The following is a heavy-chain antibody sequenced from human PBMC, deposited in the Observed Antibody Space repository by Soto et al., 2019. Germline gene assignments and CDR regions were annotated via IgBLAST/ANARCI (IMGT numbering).Heavy chain of an antibody. V-gene: IGHV4-4*07. CDR1: GGSISSFY. Sequence: SETLSLTCTVSGGSISSFYWNWIGQSAGKGLEGIGRIDLSGTTTYNPSLQRRVSMSVDTSKNHFSLKVSSVTAADTAVYYCARSASTSSIGPFDIWGQGTMVTVSS. CDR3: ARSASTSSIGPFDI. CDR2: IDLSGTT. D-gene: IGHD6-6*01. J-gene: IGHJ3*02.